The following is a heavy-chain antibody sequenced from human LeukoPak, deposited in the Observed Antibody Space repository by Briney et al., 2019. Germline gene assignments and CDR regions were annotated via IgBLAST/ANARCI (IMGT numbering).Heavy chain of an antibody. Sequence: GGSLRLSCAASGFTVSNNYMSWVRQAPGKGLEWVSVIYSGDNTYYVESVKSRFTISRDNSKNTLFLQMNRLRAEDTAVYYCAGRRVLDASFDYWGQGTLVTVSS. J-gene: IGHJ4*02. CDR1: GFTVSNNY. D-gene: IGHD3-16*01. V-gene: IGHV3-66*02. CDR2: IYSGDNT. CDR3: AGRRVLDASFDY.